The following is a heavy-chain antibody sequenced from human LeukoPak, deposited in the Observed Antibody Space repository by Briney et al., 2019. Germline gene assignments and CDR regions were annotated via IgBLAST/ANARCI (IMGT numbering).Heavy chain of an antibody. D-gene: IGHD1-26*01. CDR1: GYSFTSYW. CDR3: ARDGKSGSYLPTDFDY. CDR2: IYPGDSDT. J-gene: IGHJ4*02. Sequence: GESLKISCKGSGYSFTSYWIGWVRQMPGKGLEWMGIIYPGDSDTRYSPSFQGQVTISADKSISTAYLQWSSLEASDTAMYYCARDGKSGSYLPTDFDYWGQGTLVTVSS. V-gene: IGHV5-51*01.